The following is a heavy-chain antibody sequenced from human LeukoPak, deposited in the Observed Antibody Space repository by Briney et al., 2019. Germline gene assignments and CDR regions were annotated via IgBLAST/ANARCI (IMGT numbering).Heavy chain of an antibody. D-gene: IGHD3-22*01. CDR2: ISSSSSYV. CDR1: GFTFSSYS. CDR3: ARENYYDSSGRDY. V-gene: IGHV3-21*01. Sequence: GGSLRLSCAASGFTFSSYSMNWVRQAPGKGLEWVSSISSSSSYVYYADSVKGRFTISRDNAKNSLYLQMNSLRAEDTAVYYCARENYYDSSGRDYWGQGTLVTVSS. J-gene: IGHJ4*02.